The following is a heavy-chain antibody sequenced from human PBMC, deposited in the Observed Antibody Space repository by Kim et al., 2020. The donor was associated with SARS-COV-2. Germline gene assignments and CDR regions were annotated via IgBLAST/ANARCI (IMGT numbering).Heavy chain of an antibody. CDR2: ISSSGSTI. V-gene: IGHV3-48*03. Sequence: GGSLRLSCAASGFTFSSYEMNWVRQAPGKGLEWVSYISSSGSTIYYADSVKGRFTISRDNAKNSLYLQMNSLRAEDTAVYYCARTVWDSSGYFMVYYYGMDVWGQGTTVTVSS. D-gene: IGHD3-22*01. CDR3: ARTVWDSSGYFMVYYYGMDV. CDR1: GFTFSSYE. J-gene: IGHJ6*02.